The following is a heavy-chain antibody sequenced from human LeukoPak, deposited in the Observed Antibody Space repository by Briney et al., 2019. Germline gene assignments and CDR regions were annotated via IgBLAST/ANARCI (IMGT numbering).Heavy chain of an antibody. J-gene: IGHJ5*02. CDR2: ISSSGSTI. CDR3: ARGAAGSSWHNWFDP. Sequence: GGSLRLSCAASGFTSSSYEMNWVRQAPGKGLEWVSYISSSGSTIYYADSVKGRFTISRDNAKNSLYLQMNSLRAEDTAVYYCARGAAGSSWHNWFDPWGQGTLVTVSS. D-gene: IGHD6-13*01. CDR1: GFTSSSYE. V-gene: IGHV3-48*03.